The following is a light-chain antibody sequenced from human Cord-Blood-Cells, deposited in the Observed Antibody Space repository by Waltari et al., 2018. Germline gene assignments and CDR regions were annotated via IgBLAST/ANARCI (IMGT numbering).Light chain of an antibody. CDR3: QQSYSIPRT. CDR1: QSISSY. V-gene: IGKV1-39*01. J-gene: IGKJ1*01. CDR2: AAS. Sequence: DIHLTQAPSSLSPSLRDNVTITCRASQSISSYLDWYQQKPGKAPKLLIYAASSLQSGVPSRFSGSGSGTDFTLTISSLQSEDFATYYCQQSYSIPRTFGRGTKVEIK.